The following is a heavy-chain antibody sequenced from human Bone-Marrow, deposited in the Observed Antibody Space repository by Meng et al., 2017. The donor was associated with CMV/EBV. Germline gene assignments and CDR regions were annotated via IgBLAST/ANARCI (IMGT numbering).Heavy chain of an antibody. CDR3: ARLVGGSRIAARSGTIDY. Sequence: SETLSLTCTVSGGSISSYYWSWIRQPPGKGLEWIAFIYYSGITNYNPSLKSRVTMSVDTSKNQFSLKLSSVTAVDTAVYYCARLVGGSRIAARSGTIDYWGQGTLVTVSS. CDR1: GGSISSYY. D-gene: IGHD6-6*01. V-gene: IGHV4-59*08. J-gene: IGHJ4*02. CDR2: IYYSGIT.